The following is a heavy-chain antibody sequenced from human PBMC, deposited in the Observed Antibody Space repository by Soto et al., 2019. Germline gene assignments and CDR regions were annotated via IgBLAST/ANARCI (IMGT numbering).Heavy chain of an antibody. D-gene: IGHD1-26*01. CDR2: INHSGFT. CDR3: ARAAVKLGATLFDS. J-gene: IGHJ4*02. CDR1: GGSLRGHY. Sequence: SETLSLTCAVSGGSLRGHYWSWIRQSPEKGLEWIGEINHSGFTNYNPTLKSRVTISRDASKNQFSLRLSSMTAADSAVYFCARAAVKLGATLFDSWGXGT. V-gene: IGHV4-34*01.